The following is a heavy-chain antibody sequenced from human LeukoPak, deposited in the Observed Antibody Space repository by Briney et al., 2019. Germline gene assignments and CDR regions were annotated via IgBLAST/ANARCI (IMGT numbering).Heavy chain of an antibody. J-gene: IGHJ4*02. D-gene: IGHD6-19*01. CDR1: GGSIRSYY. CDR2: IYHSGST. V-gene: IGHV4-59*01. CDR3: AREGSSGLDY. Sequence: SSQILSLICTVAGGSIRSYYWSSIRQQPGKGLEWLGCIYHSGSTNYNPSLKSRVTVSIDRSKNQFSLRLRSVTAADTAMYYCAREGSSGLDYWGPGTLVTVSS.